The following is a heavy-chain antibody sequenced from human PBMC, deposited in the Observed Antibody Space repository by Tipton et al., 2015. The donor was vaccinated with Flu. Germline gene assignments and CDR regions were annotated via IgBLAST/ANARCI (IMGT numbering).Heavy chain of an antibody. V-gene: IGHV3-48*03. CDR1: GFTFSNYE. J-gene: IGHJ4*02. CDR2: ISSSGNTI. Sequence: SLRLSCAASGFTFSNYEMNWVRQAPGKGLEWLSYISSSGNTISYADSVRGRFTISRDNTKKSLYLQLRSLRAEDTAIYYCATLTGDDYWGQGLMVTVSS. D-gene: IGHD7-27*01. CDR3: ATLTGDDY.